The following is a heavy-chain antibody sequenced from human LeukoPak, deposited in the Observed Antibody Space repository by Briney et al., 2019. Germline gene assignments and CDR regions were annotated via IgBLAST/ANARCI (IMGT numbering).Heavy chain of an antibody. CDR2: INPMFGTA. Sequence: ASVKVSCKASGGTFSSYAISWVRQAPGQGLEWMGGINPMFGTANYAQKFQGRVTITTDGSTSTAYMELSSLRSEDTAVYYCARDGGSLAIFGEWGAWGQGTLVTVSS. V-gene: IGHV1-69*05. CDR3: ARDGGSLAIFGEWGA. J-gene: IGHJ5*02. D-gene: IGHD3-3*01. CDR1: GGTFSSYA.